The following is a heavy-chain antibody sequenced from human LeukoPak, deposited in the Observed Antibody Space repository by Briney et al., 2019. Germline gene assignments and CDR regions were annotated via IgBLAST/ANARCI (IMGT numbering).Heavy chain of an antibody. CDR2: ISSDTTNK. CDR3: ARDRLTTVTTFHFDY. Sequence: PGRSLRLSCAASGFTFSSYAMHWVRQAPGKGLEWVAVISSDTTNKHYADSVKGRFTISRDNSKNTLYLQMSSLRAEDTAMYYCARDRLTTVTTFHFDYWGQGTLVTVSS. CDR1: GFTFSSYA. J-gene: IGHJ4*02. V-gene: IGHV3-33*01. D-gene: IGHD4-17*01.